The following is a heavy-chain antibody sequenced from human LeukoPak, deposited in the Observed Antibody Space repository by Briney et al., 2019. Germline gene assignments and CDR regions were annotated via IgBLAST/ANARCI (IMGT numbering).Heavy chain of an antibody. D-gene: IGHD3/OR15-3a*01. CDR2: INWNGGST. J-gene: IGHJ4*02. CDR1: GFTFGDYG. Sequence: PGGSLRLSCTASGFTFGDYGMSWVRQAPGKGLEWVSGINWNGGSTGYADSVKGRFTISRDNAKNSLYLQMNSLRAEDTALHYCARDWTGYYGSDYWGQGTLVTVSS. CDR3: ARDWTGYYGSDY. V-gene: IGHV3-20*04.